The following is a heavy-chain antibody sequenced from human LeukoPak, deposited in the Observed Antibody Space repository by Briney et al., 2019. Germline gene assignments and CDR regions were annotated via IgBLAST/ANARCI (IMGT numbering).Heavy chain of an antibody. J-gene: IGHJ4*02. CDR3: ARDRVEAPYYFDY. V-gene: IGHV3-21*01. D-gene: IGHD5-24*01. CDR2: ISSSSSYI. Sequence: PGGSLRLSCAASGFTFRSYTMNWVRQAPGKGLEWVSPISSSSSYIYYADSMKGRFTISRDNAKNSLYLQMNSLRAEDTAVYYCARDRVEAPYYFDYWGQGTLVTVSS. CDR1: GFTFRSYT.